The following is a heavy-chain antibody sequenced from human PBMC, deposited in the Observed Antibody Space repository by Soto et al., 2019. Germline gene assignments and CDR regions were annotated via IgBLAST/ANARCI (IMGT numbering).Heavy chain of an antibody. Sequence: PSETLSLTCTVSGGSISSGGYYWSWIHQHPGKGLEWIGYIYYSGSTYYNPSLKSRVTISVDTSKNQFSLKLSSVTAADTAVYYCAREEGAVTSRYFAYWGQGTLVTVSS. CDR2: IYYSGST. J-gene: IGHJ4*02. CDR1: GGSISSGGYY. CDR3: AREEGAVTSRYFAY. V-gene: IGHV4-31*03. D-gene: IGHD4-17*01.